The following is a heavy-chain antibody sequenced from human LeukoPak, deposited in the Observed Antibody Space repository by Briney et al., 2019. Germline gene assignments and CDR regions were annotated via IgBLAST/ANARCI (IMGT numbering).Heavy chain of an antibody. CDR2: IKQDGSEK. D-gene: IGHD1-26*01. CDR1: GFTFSSYW. CDR3: ATDWELLGGYYFDY. Sequence: GGSLRLSCAASGFTFSSYWMSWVRQAPGRGLEWVANIKQDGSEKYYVDSVKGRFTISRDNAKNSLYLQMNSLRAEDTAVYYCATDWELLGGYYFDYWGQGTLVTVSS. V-gene: IGHV3-7*03. J-gene: IGHJ4*02.